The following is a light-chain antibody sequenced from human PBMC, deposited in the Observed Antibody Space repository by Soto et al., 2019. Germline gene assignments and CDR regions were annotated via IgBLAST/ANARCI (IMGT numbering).Light chain of an antibody. CDR3: QQYNYWPPIT. Sequence: EIVMTQSPATLSVSPGERATLSCRASQTIRSNLAWYQQKPGQAPRLLIYGASIRATGIPARFSGSGSGTEFTLTISSLQSEDFAVYYCQQYNYWPPITFGQGTRLEIK. J-gene: IGKJ5*01. V-gene: IGKV3-15*01. CDR1: QTIRSN. CDR2: GAS.